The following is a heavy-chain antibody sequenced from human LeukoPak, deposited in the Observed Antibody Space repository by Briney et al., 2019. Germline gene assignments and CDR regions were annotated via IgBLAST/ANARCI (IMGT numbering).Heavy chain of an antibody. J-gene: IGHJ4*02. CDR3: ARGPSSDLRTGFFFGYFDD. CDR2: VIPFLGTT. CDR1: GGTFSNDA. Sequence: ASVKVSCKASGGTFSNDAVSWVRQAPGEGLRWMGRVIPFLGTTNCAPNFQGRVTIAADQDTQTAYMELRSLRSEDTAVYFCARGPSSDLRTGFFFGYFDDWGQGTLITVSS. V-gene: IGHV1-69*11. D-gene: IGHD3/OR15-3a*01.